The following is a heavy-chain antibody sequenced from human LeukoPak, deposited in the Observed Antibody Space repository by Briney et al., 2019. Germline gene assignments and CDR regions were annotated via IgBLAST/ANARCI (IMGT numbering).Heavy chain of an antibody. CDR3: ARLWLGDAFDI. V-gene: IGHV3-7*01. J-gene: IGHJ3*02. CDR2: IKQDGSEE. D-gene: IGHD3-10*01. Sequence: LSGGSLRLSCAASGFTFSSYWMSWVRQAPGKGLEWVANIKQDGSEEYYVDSVKGRFTISRDNAKNSLYLQMNSLRAEDTAVYYCARLWLGDAFDIWGQGTMVTVSS. CDR1: GFTFSSYW.